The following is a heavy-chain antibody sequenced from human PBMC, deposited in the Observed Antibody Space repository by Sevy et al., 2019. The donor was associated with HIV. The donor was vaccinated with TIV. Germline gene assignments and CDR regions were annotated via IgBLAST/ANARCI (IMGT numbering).Heavy chain of an antibody. CDR3: ARVRIWFFDY. Sequence: GGSLRLSCAASGFTFSSYWMSWVRQTPGKALEWVANIKQDGSEKYYVDSVKGRFTISRDNAKNSLFLQMNSLRSEDTAVYYYARVRIWFFDYWGQGTLVTVSS. CDR2: IKQDGSEK. D-gene: IGHD3-9*01. V-gene: IGHV3-7*01. CDR1: GFTFSSYW. J-gene: IGHJ4*02.